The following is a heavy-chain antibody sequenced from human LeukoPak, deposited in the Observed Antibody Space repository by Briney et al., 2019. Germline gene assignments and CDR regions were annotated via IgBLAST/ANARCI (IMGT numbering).Heavy chain of an antibody. CDR1: GYTFTDYY. J-gene: IGHJ4*02. CDR3: ARADSGGSAFEY. D-gene: IGHD3-22*01. V-gene: IGHV1-2*02. CDR2: MNPNSGGT. Sequence: ASVKVSCKASGYTFTDYYMHWVRQVPGQGLEWVGWMNPNSGGTNYAQKFQGRVTMTGDTSITTAYMELSRLRFDDTAVYYCARADSGGSAFEYWGQGTLVIVSS.